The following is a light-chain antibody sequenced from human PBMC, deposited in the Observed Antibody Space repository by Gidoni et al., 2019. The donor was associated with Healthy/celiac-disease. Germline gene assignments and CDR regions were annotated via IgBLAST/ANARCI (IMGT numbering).Light chain of an antibody. V-gene: IGKV1-9*01. CDR2: AAS. CDR3: QQLNSYPRYT. Sequence: DIQLNHSPSFLSASVGDRVTITCRASQGISSYLAWYQQKPGKAPKLLIYAASTLQSGVPSRFSGSGSGTEFTLTISSLQPEDFATYYCQQLNSYPRYTFGQGTKLEIK. J-gene: IGKJ2*01. CDR1: QGISSY.